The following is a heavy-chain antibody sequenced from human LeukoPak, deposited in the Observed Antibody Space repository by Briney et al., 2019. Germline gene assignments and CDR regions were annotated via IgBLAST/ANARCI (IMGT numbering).Heavy chain of an antibody. CDR3: ARGALILYYFDY. CDR1: GYTFINFG. V-gene: IGHV1-18*01. D-gene: IGHD3-16*01. J-gene: IGHJ4*02. Sequence: GASVKVSCKASGYTFINFGISWVRQAPGQGLEWMGWISAYNGNTNYAQKLQGRVTMTTDTSTSTAYMELRSLRSDDTAVYYCARGALILYYFDYWGQGTLVTVSS. CDR2: ISAYNGNT.